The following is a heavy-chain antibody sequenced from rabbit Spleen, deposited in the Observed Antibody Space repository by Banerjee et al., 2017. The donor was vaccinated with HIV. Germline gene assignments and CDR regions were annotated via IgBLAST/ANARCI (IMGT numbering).Heavy chain of an antibody. V-gene: IGHV1S47*01. Sequence: QEQLVESGGGLVQPGGSLKLSCKASGFDFTNYGVSWVRQAPGKGLEWIGYIEPIFGKTYYANWVNGRFTISSHNAQNKLYLQLSSLTAADTATYFCARGDTAGYAGDAYATFFSGFNLWGPGTLVTVS. CDR3: ARGDTAGYAGDAYATFFSGFNL. J-gene: IGHJ4*01. CDR2: IEPIFGKT. CDR1: GFDFTNYG. D-gene: IGHD6-1*01.